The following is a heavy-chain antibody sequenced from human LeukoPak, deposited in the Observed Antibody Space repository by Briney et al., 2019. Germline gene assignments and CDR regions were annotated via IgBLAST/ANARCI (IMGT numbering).Heavy chain of an antibody. Sequence: ASVKVSCKASGYTFTGYYMHWVRQAPGQGLEWMRWINPNSGGTNYAQKFQGRVTMTRDTSISTAYMELSRLRSDDTAVYYCARDINYDSSGYYYRGNWFDPWGQGTLVTVSS. J-gene: IGHJ5*02. CDR3: ARDINYDSSGYYYRGNWFDP. V-gene: IGHV1-2*02. CDR2: INPNSGGT. CDR1: GYTFTGYY. D-gene: IGHD3-22*01.